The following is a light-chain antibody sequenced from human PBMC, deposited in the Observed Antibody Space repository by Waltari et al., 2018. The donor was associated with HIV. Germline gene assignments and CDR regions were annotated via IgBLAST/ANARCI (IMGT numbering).Light chain of an antibody. CDR1: NSNIAVQD. J-gene: IGLJ1*01. CDR2: RTN. CDR3: AAWDDTLSSYV. V-gene: IGLV1-47*01. Sequence: QSVLTKPPSASGTPGQRVTISCSGSNSNIAVQDAYWFQHLPGTAPKLLIYRTNQRRSGVPDRFSGSKSGTSASLAISGLRSDDEADYYCAAWDDTLSSYVFGTGTTVTV.